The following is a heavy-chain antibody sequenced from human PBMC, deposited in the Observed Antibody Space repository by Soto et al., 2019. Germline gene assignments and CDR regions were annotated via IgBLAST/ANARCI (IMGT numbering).Heavy chain of an antibody. Sequence: QVQLQESGPGLVKPSQTLSLTCTVSGGSISSGGYYWSWIRQHPGKGLEWIGYIYYSGSTYYNPSLKSRVTISVDTSKNQFSLKLSYVTAADTAVYYCARQVVQAAMGVNWFDPWGQGTLVTVSS. CDR1: GGSISSGGYY. V-gene: IGHV4-31*03. J-gene: IGHJ5*02. D-gene: IGHD2-2*01. CDR2: IYYSGST. CDR3: ARQVVQAAMGVNWFDP.